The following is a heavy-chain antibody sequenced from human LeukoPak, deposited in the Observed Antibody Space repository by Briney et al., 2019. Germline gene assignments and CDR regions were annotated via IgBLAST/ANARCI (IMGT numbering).Heavy chain of an antibody. D-gene: IGHD3-9*01. CDR1: GFTFGDYA. V-gene: IGHV3-49*03. CDR3: TRDTLLRYFDWFVPFDC. Sequence: GRSLRLSCTASGFTFGDYAMSWFRQAPGKGLEWVGFIRSKAYGGTTEYAASVKGRFTISRDDSKSIAYLQMNSLKTEDTAVYYCTRDTLLRYFDWFVPFDCWGQGTLVTVSS. J-gene: IGHJ4*02. CDR2: IRSKAYGGTT.